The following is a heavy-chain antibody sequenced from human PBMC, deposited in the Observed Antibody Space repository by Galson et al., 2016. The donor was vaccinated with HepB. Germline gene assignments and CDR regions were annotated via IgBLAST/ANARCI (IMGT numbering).Heavy chain of an antibody. CDR2: IYTDTTT. J-gene: IGHJ6*04. V-gene: IGHV3-53*01. CDR1: GFNVGSSY. D-gene: IGHD2-21*01. CDR3: ARERRLVGMDI. Sequence: LRLSCAASGFNVGSSYMSWVRQAPGRGLEWVSNIYTDTTTYYADSVGGRFTISRDKAKNTLHLQMDRLRVEDTAVYYCARERRLVGMDIWGKGTRVTVSA.